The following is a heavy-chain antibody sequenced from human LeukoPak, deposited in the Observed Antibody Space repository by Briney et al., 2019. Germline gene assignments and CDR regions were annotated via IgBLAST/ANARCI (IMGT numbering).Heavy chain of an antibody. CDR3: ARDRFPEGYDAFDI. J-gene: IGHJ3*02. Sequence: GGSLRLSCAASGFTFSDYYMSWIRQAPGKGLEWVSYISSSSNVIYYTDSVKGRFTISRDNARNLLSLQMNSLRAEDTALYFCARDRFPEGYDAFDIWGQGTMVTVSS. CDR2: ISSSSNVI. V-gene: IGHV3-11*01. D-gene: IGHD1-14*01. CDR1: GFTFSDYY.